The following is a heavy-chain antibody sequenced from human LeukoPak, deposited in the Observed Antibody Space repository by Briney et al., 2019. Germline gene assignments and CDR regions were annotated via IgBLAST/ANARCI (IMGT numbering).Heavy chain of an antibody. V-gene: IGHV4-59*01. J-gene: IGHJ1*01. D-gene: IGHD6-19*01. CDR1: GGSISSYY. CDR2: IYYSGNT. Sequence: SETLSLTCTVSGGSISSYYWTWIRQPPGKGLEWIGYIYYSGNTNYNPSLKSRVTISVDTSKNQFSLKLSSVTPADTAVYYCARGAVARSFPEYFQQWGQGTLVTVSS. CDR3: ARGAVARSFPEYFQQ.